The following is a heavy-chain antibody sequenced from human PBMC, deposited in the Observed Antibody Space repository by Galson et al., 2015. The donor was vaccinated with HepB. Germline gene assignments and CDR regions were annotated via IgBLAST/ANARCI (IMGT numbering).Heavy chain of an antibody. V-gene: IGHV3-66*01. J-gene: IGHJ6*02. CDR2: IYSGGST. Sequence: SLRLSCAASGFTVSSNYMSWVRQAPGKGLEWVSVIYSGGSTYYADSVKGRFTISRDNSKYTLYLQMNSLRAEDTAVYYCASPLTGSYYYYYGMDVWGQGTTVTVSS. CDR1: GFTVSSNY. CDR3: ASPLTGSYYYYYGMDV. D-gene: IGHD3-9*01.